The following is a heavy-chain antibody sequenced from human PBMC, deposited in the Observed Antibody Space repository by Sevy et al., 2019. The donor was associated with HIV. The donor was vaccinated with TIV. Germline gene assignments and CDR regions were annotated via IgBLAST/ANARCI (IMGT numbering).Heavy chain of an antibody. Sequence: GGSLRLSCAASGFTFSIYAMSWVRQAPGKGLEWVSVISITGGSTYYADSVKGRFTISRDNSKNTPYLQMNTLRAEDTAVYYCAKDRGSGTYYTGDFDYWGQGTLVTVSS. CDR2: ISITGGST. J-gene: IGHJ4*02. V-gene: IGHV3-23*01. D-gene: IGHD3-10*01. CDR1: GFTFSIYA. CDR3: AKDRGSGTYYTGDFDY.